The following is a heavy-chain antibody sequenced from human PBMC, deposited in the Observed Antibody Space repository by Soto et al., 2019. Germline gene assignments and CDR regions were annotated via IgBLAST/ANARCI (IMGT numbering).Heavy chain of an antibody. V-gene: IGHV1-24*01. CDR3: ATTKVGLYGSGSYSLDY. J-gene: IGHJ4*02. CDR1: GYMFTNYY. CDR2: FDPEDGET. Sequence: ASVKVSCKASGYMFTNYYLHWVRQAPGKGLEWMGGFDPEDGETIYAQKFQGRVTMTEDTSTDTAYMELSSLRSEDTAVYYCATTKVGLYGSGSYSLDYWGQGTLVTVSS. D-gene: IGHD3-10*01.